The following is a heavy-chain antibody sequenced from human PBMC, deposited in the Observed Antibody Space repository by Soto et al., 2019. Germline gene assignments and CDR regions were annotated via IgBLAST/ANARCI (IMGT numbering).Heavy chain of an antibody. CDR3: VRVYYYGSSGYFRPADAFDI. Sequence: SETLSLTCTVSGGSISSSSYYWGWIRQPPGKGLGGIGSIYYTGSTYYSPSLKGRVTISVNSSKNQFSRKLSSVTAADPAVYHCVRVYYYGSSGYFRPADAFDIWGQGTRVTVSS. CDR1: GGSISSSSYY. J-gene: IGHJ3*02. D-gene: IGHD3-22*01. CDR2: IYYTGST. V-gene: IGHV4-39*02.